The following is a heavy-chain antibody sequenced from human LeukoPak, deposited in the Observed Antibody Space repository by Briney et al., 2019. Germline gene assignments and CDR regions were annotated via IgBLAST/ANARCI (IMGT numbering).Heavy chain of an antibody. Sequence: GGSLRLSCAASGFTFSAYWMSWVRQTPGKGLEWVANIKEDGSEKYYVDYVKGRFTISRDNSKNTLYLQVNSLRAEDTAVYFCARGGSSGNDYSSFDIWGQGTMVTVSS. J-gene: IGHJ3*02. V-gene: IGHV3-7*05. D-gene: IGHD5-12*01. CDR3: ARGGSSGNDYSSFDI. CDR2: IKEDGSEK. CDR1: GFTFSAYW.